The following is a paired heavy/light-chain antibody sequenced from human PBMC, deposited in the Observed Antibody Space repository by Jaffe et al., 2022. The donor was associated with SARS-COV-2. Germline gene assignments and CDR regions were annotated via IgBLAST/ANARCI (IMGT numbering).Light chain of an antibody. CDR2: DLS. V-gene: IGLV2-14*01. CDR1: SSDVGGYNY. J-gene: IGLJ2*01. Sequence: QSALTQPASVSGSPGQSITISCTGTSSDVGGYNYVSWYQQHPGKAPKLMIYDLSNRPSGVSNRFSGSKSGNTASLTISGLQAEDEADYYCSSYSSSTTLVFGGGTKLTVL. CDR3: SSYSSSTTLV.
Heavy chain of an antibody. CDR3: THTIYASGSLYYFDY. CDR1: GFSLSTSGVG. CDR2: IYWDDDK. J-gene: IGHJ4*02. D-gene: IGHD3-10*01. Sequence: QITLKESGPTLVKPTQTLTLTCTFSGFSLSTSGVGVGWIRQPPGKALEWLALIYWDDDKRYSPFLIQRLTITKDTSKNQVVLTMTNMDPVDTATYYCTHTIYASGSLYYFDYWGQGTLVTVSS. V-gene: IGHV2-5*02.